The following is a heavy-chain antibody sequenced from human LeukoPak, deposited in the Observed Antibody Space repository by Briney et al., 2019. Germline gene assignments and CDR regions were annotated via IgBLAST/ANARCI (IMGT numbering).Heavy chain of an antibody. J-gene: IGHJ3*02. V-gene: IGHV3-74*01. CDR1: GLTFSSHW. CDR3: ATGSGHGFDI. Sequence: PGGSLRLSCAASGLTFSSHWMHWVRQAPGKGLVWVSRISSDGSSTSYADSVKGRFTISRDNAKNMLYLQMNSLRVEDTAVYYCATGSGHGFDIWGQGTMVSVSS. CDR2: ISSDGSST. D-gene: IGHD3-10*01.